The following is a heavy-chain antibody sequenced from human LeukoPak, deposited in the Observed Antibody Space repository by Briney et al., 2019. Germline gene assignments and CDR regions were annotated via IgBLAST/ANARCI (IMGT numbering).Heavy chain of an antibody. V-gene: IGHV1-18*01. Sequence: GASVKVSCKASGYTFTSYGISWVRQAPGQGLEWTGWISAYNGNTNYAQKLQGRVTMTTDTSTSTAYMELRSLRSDDTAVYYCARDIAAAGTGPYYYYYMDVWGKGTTVTVSS. CDR1: GYTFTSYG. CDR2: ISAYNGNT. CDR3: ARDIAAAGTGPYYYYYMDV. J-gene: IGHJ6*03. D-gene: IGHD6-13*01.